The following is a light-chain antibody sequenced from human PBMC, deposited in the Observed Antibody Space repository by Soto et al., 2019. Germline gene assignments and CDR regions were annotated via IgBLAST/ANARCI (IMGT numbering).Light chain of an antibody. J-gene: IGKJ2*01. V-gene: IGKV3-20*01. CDR3: QQYGSSPPYT. CDR2: GAS. CDR1: QSVSSSY. Sequence: EIVLTQSPGTLSLSPGERATLSCRASQSVSSSYLAWYQQKPGQAPRLLIYGASSRATGLPDRFSGSGSGTDFTLTISRLEPDDFAVYYCQQYGSSPPYTFGQGTKLEIK.